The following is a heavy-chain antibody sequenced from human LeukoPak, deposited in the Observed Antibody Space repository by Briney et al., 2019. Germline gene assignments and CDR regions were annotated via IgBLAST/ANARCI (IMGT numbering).Heavy chain of an antibody. Sequence: SETLSLTCTVSGDSISSYHWSWIRQPPGKGLECIGYISYSGNTNYNPSLKSRVTISVDTSKNQFSLKLSSVTAADTAVYYCARVGRGDYTWGSYSCDHWGQGTLVTVSS. CDR3: ARVGRGDYTWGSYSCDH. V-gene: IGHV4-59*01. CDR2: ISYSGNT. J-gene: IGHJ4*02. CDR1: GDSISSYH. D-gene: IGHD3-16*01.